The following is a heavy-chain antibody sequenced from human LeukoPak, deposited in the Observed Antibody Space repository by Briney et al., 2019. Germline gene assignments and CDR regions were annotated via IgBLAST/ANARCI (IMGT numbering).Heavy chain of an antibody. Sequence: GGSLRLSCAASGFTFSSYGMHRVRQAPGTGLEWVAVISHDGDHKYHADSVKGRFTISRDNSKNTLYLQMNSLRVEDTAAYYCARMRGRYCSSNGCYVEYWGQGALVTVSS. CDR3: ARMRGRYCSSNGCYVEY. CDR2: ISHDGDHK. D-gene: IGHD2-2*01. J-gene: IGHJ4*02. CDR1: GFTFSSYG. V-gene: IGHV3-30*19.